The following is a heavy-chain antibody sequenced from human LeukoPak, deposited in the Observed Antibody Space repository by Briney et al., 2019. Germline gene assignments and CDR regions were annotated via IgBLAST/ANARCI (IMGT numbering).Heavy chain of an antibody. CDR3: ARIYSSGWYRDAFDI. CDR2: IYPGDSDT. D-gene: IGHD6-19*01. CDR1: GYSFTSYW. Sequence: GESLKISCKGSGYSFTSYWIGWVRQMPGKGLEGRGSIYPGDSDTRYSPSFQGQVTISADKSVSTAYLQWSSLKASDTAMYYCARIYSSGWYRDAFDIWGQGTMVTVSS. V-gene: IGHV5-51*01. J-gene: IGHJ3*02.